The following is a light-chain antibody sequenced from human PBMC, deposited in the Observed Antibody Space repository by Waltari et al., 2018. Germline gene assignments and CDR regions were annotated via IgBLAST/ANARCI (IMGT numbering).Light chain of an antibody. CDR3: HSRDGSGSGGS. Sequence: SSELTQDPAVSVAMGQTVTITCQGNSLRSYYASWYQQRPGQAPTLVIYDQNTRPSGVPDRFSGSRSDNTASLTITGAQAEDEASYYCHSRDGSGSGGSFGGGTKLTVL. CDR2: DQN. V-gene: IGLV3-19*01. J-gene: IGLJ2*01. CDR1: SLRSYY.